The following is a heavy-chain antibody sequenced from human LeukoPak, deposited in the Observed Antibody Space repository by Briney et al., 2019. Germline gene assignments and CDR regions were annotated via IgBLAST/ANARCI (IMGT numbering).Heavy chain of an antibody. J-gene: IGHJ4*02. CDR2: FDPEDGET. D-gene: IGHD3-22*01. CDR3: AKDKRNYYDSSGYSYYFDY. V-gene: IGHV1-24*01. CDR1: GYTLTELS. Sequence: ASVKVSCKVSGYTLTELSMHWVRQAPGKGLEWMGGFDPEDGETIYAQKFQGRVTMTEDTSTDTAYMELSSLRAEDTALYYCAKDKRNYYDSSGYSYYFDYWGQGTLVTVSS.